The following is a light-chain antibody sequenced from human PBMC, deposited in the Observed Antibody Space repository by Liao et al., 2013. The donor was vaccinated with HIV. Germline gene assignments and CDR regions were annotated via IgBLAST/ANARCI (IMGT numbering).Light chain of an antibody. J-gene: IGLJ2*01. CDR3: QMWDSNSAI. Sequence: SYELTQPPSVSVAPRKTASITCGGDNIGSRAVHWYQQKPGQAPVLVIYYDKVRPSGIPERFSGSNSGDTATLTITRVEVGDEADYFCQMWDSNSAIFGGGTKLTVL. V-gene: IGLV3-21*04. CDR2: YDK. CDR1: NIGSRA.